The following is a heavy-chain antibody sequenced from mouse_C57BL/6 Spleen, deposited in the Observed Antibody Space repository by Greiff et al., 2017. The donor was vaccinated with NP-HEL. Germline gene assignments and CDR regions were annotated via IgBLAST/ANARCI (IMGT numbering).Heavy chain of an antibody. CDR3: AREDYYGSSPWYFDV. Sequence: QVQLQQPGAELVKPGASVKLSCKASGYTFTSYWMHWVKQRPGRGLEWIGRIDPNSGGTKYNEKFKSKATLTVDKPSSTAYMQLSSLTSEDSAAYYCAREDYYGSSPWYFDVWGTGTTVTVSS. CDR2: IDPNSGGT. J-gene: IGHJ1*03. D-gene: IGHD1-1*01. CDR1: GYTFTSYW. V-gene: IGHV1-72*01.